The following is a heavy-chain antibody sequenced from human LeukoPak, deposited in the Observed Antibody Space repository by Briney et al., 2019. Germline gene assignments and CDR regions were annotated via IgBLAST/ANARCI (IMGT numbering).Heavy chain of an antibody. CDR2: INPNSGAT. J-gene: IGHJ5*02. CDR3: ARGRALVSTDDWFDP. CDR1: GYTFSVYY. Sequence: ASVKVSCKASGYTFSVYYIHWVRQAHRQGLEYMGWINPNSGATDLARKFQGRVTMTRDTSITTVYLELTRLTSDDTAVYYCARGRALVSTDDWFDPWGQGTLVTVSS. V-gene: IGHV1-2*02. D-gene: IGHD5-18*01.